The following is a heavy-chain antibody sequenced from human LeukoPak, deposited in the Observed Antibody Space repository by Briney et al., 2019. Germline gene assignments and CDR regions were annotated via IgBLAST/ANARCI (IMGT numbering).Heavy chain of an antibody. J-gene: IGHJ4*02. Sequence: GGSLRLSCAASGFTFSNYAMHWVRQAPGKGLVWVSHINSGGSSTSYADSVKGRFTISRDNAKNTLYLQMNSLRAEDTAVYYCARDRYSSAWYEEWGQGTLVTVSS. V-gene: IGHV3-74*01. CDR1: GFTFSNYA. D-gene: IGHD6-19*01. CDR3: ARDRYSSAWYEE. CDR2: INSGGSST.